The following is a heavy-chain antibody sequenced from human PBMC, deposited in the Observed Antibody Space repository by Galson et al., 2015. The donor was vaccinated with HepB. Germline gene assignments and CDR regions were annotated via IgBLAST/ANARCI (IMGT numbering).Heavy chain of an antibody. J-gene: IGHJ4*02. CDR2: VSYSGST. CDR3: ARVVQSISYFDH. Sequence: LSLTCTVSGDSIRSYYWSWIRQPPGKGLEWMGYVSYSGSTNYNPSLESRVTMSVDTSKNHLSLKLSSVTAADTAVYYCARVVQSISYFDHWGQGTLVSVSS. V-gene: IGHV4-59*01. D-gene: IGHD6-6*01. CDR1: GDSIRSYY.